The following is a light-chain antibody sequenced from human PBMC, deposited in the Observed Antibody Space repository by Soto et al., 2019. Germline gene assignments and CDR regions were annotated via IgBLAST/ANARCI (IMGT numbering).Light chain of an antibody. CDR3: QKYDIYTCT. Sequence: EIVLTQSPGTLSLSPGERATLSCRASQSISSSYLAWYQQKPGQAPRLLIYGVSSRAIGIPDRFSGSGSGTDFTLTISRLDPEDIAVSYSQKYDIYTCTFVLGT. V-gene: IGKV3-20*01. CDR1: QSISSSY. J-gene: IGKJ1*01. CDR2: GVS.